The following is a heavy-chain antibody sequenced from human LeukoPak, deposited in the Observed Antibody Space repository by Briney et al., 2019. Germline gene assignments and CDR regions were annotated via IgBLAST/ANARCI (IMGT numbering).Heavy chain of an antibody. CDR3: GRDRGLWFGELLSPFDP. CDR2: ISSSSTYI. Sequence: GGSLRLSCAASGFTFSSYSMNWVRQAPGKGLEWVSSISSSSTYIYYADSVKGRFTISRDNAKNSLYLQMNSLRAEDTAVYYCGRDRGLWFGELLSPFDPWGQGTLVTVSS. V-gene: IGHV3-21*01. CDR1: GFTFSSYS. J-gene: IGHJ5*02. D-gene: IGHD3-10*01.